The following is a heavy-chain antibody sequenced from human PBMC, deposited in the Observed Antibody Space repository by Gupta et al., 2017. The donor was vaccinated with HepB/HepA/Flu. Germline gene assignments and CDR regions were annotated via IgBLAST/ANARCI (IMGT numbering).Heavy chain of an antibody. J-gene: IGHJ3*02. D-gene: IGHD3-16*01. CDR1: GFTFSSYA. CDR3: AKALGEPRGSDDAFDI. CDR2: ISGSGGST. V-gene: IGHV3-23*01. Sequence: EVQLLESGGGLVQPGGYLRISCAASGFTFSSYAMSWVRQAPGKGLEWVSAISGSGGSTYYADAGKGRVTISRDNSKNTRYLQMNSLRAEDTAVYYCAKALGEPRGSDDAFDIGGQGTMVTVSS.